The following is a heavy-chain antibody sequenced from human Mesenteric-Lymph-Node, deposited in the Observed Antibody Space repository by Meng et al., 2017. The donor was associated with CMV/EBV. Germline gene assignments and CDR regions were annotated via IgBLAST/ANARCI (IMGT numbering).Heavy chain of an antibody. CDR3: AREAAGRGVLPYYFDS. J-gene: IGHJ4*02. CDR2: ISHSGSS. Sequence: SETLSLTCTVSGGTVSGCSFYWSRIRQPPGQGLEWIGYISHSGSSSYNPSLKSRVTISLDTSKNQFTLKLNLVTAADTAVYYCAREAAGRGVLPYYFDSWGQGTLVTVSS. V-gene: IGHV4-61*01. D-gene: IGHD3-10*01. CDR1: GGTVSGCSFY.